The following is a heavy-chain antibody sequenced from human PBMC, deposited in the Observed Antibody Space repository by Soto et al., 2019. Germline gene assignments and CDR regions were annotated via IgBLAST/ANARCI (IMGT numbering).Heavy chain of an antibody. CDR3: ATDEIGAAAGYYYYYGMDV. D-gene: IGHD6-13*01. J-gene: IGHJ6*02. Sequence: ASVRGSCKVSGYTLTELSVHWVRQAPGKGLEWMGGFDPEDGETIYAQKFQGRVTMTEDTSTDTAYMELSSLRSEDTAVYYCATDEIGAAAGYYYYYGMDVWGQGTTVTVSS. CDR1: GYTLTELS. V-gene: IGHV1-24*01. CDR2: FDPEDGET.